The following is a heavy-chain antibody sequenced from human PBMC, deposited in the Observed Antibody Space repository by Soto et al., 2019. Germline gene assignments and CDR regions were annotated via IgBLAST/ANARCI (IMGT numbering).Heavy chain of an antibody. CDR2: INAGNGNT. D-gene: IGHD3-10*01. V-gene: IGHV1-3*01. J-gene: IGHJ6*02. Sequence: QVQLVQSGAEVKKPGASVKVSCKASGYTFTSYAMHWVRQAPGQRLEWMGWINAGNGNTKYSQKFQGRVTITRDTSASTAYMELSSLRSEDTAVYYCAGDPSRFGYYYGMDVWGQGTTVTVSS. CDR1: GYTFTSYA. CDR3: AGDPSRFGYYYGMDV.